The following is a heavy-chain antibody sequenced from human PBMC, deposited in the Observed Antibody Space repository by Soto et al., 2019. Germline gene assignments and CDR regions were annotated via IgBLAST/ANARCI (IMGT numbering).Heavy chain of an antibody. V-gene: IGHV4-59*01. Sequence: QVQLQESGPGLVKPSETLSLTCTVSGGSISRYYWSWIRQPPGKGLEWIGYIYYSGSTNYNPSLKRRVTISVDPSKNQCSLKLSSVTAADTAVYYWAREEMGDGYSWGNWFDPWGQGTLVTVSS. J-gene: IGHJ5*02. CDR3: AREEMGDGYSWGNWFDP. CDR1: GGSISRYY. CDR2: IYYSGST. D-gene: IGHD3-16*01.